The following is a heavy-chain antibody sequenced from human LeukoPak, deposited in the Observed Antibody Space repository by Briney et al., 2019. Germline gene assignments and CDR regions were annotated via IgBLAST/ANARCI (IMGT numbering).Heavy chain of an antibody. CDR1: GFTFSSYA. V-gene: IGHV3-66*01. J-gene: IGHJ4*02. Sequence: GGSLRLSCAASGFTFSSYAMHWVRQAPGKGLEWVSVFYSGGSTYYADSVKGRFTISRDNAKNSLYLQMNSLRAEDKAVYYCTRGYCSSTSCHHFDYWGQGTLVTVSS. CDR3: TRGYCSSTSCHHFDY. CDR2: FYSGGST. D-gene: IGHD2-2*01.